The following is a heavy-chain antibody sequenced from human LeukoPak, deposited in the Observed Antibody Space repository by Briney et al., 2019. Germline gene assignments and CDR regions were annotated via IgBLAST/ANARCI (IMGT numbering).Heavy chain of an antibody. J-gene: IGHJ4*02. D-gene: IGHD3-3*01. Sequence: GGSLRLSCTASGFTFGDYAMSWVRQAPGKGLEWVGFIRSKAYGGTTEYAASVKGRFTISRDDSKSIAYLQMNSLKTEDTAVYYCTRRGGANYDFWSGYLEAHFDYWGQGTLVTVSS. V-gene: IGHV3-49*04. CDR2: IRSKAYGGTT. CDR3: TRRGGANYDFWSGYLEAHFDY. CDR1: GFTFGDYA.